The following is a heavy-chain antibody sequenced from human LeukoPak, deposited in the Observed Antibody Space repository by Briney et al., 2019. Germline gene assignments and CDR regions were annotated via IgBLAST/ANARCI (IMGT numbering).Heavy chain of an antibody. V-gene: IGHV3-30*02. CDR3: AKGSRGVYSSSWYWFDP. CDR1: GFTFRSYS. J-gene: IGHJ5*02. Sequence: GGSLRLSCAASGFTFRSYSMNWVRQAPGKGLEWVAFIRNDGNHKSYADAVKGRFTSSRDNSKNTLYLQMNRLRAEDAAVYYCAKGSRGVYSSSWYWFDPWGQGTLVTVSS. D-gene: IGHD6-13*01. CDR2: IRNDGNHK.